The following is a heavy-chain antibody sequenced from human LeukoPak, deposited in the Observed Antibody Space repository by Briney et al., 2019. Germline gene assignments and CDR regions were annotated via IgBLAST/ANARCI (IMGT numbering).Heavy chain of an antibody. D-gene: IGHD3-22*01. CDR2: ISSSGSTI. CDR1: GLTFSSYE. V-gene: IGHV3-48*03. CDR3: ARSFLKYYYDSSGLFDY. J-gene: IGHJ4*02. Sequence: PGGSLRLSCAASGLTFSSYEMNWVRQAPGKGLEWVSYISSSGSTIYYADSGKGRFTISRDNAKNSLYLQMNSLRAEDTAVYYCARSFLKYYYDSSGLFDYWGQGTLVTVSS.